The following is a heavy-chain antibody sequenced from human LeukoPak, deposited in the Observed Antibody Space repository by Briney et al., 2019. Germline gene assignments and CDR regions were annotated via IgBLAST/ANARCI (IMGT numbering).Heavy chain of an antibody. CDR2: INQDGSDK. CDR3: AKAVSNTARYYFDY. D-gene: IGHD5/OR15-5a*01. V-gene: IGHV3-7*03. Sequence: GGSLRLSCAASGFTFSSYWMSWVRQAPGKGLEWVANINQDGSDKYYVDSVKGRFTISRDNARNSLYLQMNSLRAEDTAVYYCAKAVSNTARYYFDYWGQGTLVTVSS. CDR1: GFTFSSYW. J-gene: IGHJ4*02.